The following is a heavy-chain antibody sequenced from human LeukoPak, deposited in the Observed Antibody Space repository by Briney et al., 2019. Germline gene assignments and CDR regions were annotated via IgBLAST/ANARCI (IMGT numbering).Heavy chain of an antibody. D-gene: IGHD3-22*01. J-gene: IGHJ4*02. V-gene: IGHV3-7*01. CDR3: ARTTYYYDSSGYYRGDYFDY. Sequence: GGSLRLSCAASGFTFSSYWMSWVRQAPGKGLEWVANIKQDGSEKYYVDSVKGRFTISRDNAKNSLYLQMNSLRAEDTAVYSCARTTYYYDSSGYYRGDYFDYWGQGTLVSVSS. CDR2: IKQDGSEK. CDR1: GFTFSSYW.